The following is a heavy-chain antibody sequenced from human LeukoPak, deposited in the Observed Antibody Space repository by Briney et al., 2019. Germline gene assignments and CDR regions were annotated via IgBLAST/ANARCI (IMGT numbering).Heavy chain of an antibody. CDR3: ARDRAYYYGSGSFDP. V-gene: IGHV1-18*01. Sequence: ASVKVSCKASGYTFNSYGISWVRQAPGQGLECMGWVSAYNGNTNYAQKLQGRVTMTTDTSTSTAYMELRSLRSDDTAVYYCARDRAYYYGSGSFDPWGQGTLVTVSS. CDR1: GYTFNSYG. J-gene: IGHJ5*02. D-gene: IGHD3-10*01. CDR2: VSAYNGNT.